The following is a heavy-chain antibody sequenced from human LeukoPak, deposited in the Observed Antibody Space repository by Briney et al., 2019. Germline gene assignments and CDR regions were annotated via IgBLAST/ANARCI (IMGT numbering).Heavy chain of an antibody. Sequence: ASVKVSCKASGYTFTSYGISWVRQAPGQGLEWMGCISGYNGNTNYAQNLQGRVTMTIDTSASTAYMELRSLRSEDTAVYGCSRDGIILESKDSFDIWGQGTMVTVSS. CDR1: GYTFTSYG. D-gene: IGHD2-21*01. J-gene: IGHJ3*02. CDR2: ISGYNGNT. V-gene: IGHV1-18*01. CDR3: SRDGIILESKDSFDI.